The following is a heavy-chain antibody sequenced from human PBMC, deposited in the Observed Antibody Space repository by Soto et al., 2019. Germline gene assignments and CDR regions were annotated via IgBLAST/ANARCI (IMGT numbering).Heavy chain of an antibody. Sequence: KMLERVAVISYDGSNKYYADSVKGRFTISRENSKNTLYLQMNSLRAEDTVVYHCAKSEQHLVTFVAYRGNGSLVTV. CDR3: AKSEQHLVTFVAY. J-gene: IGHJ4*01. CDR2: ISYDGSNK. D-gene: IGHD6-13*01. V-gene: IGHV3-30*18.